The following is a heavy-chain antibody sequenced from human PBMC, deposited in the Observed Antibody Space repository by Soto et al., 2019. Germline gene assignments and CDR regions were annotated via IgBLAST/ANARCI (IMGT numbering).Heavy chain of an antibody. V-gene: IGHV3-30*18. D-gene: IGHD3-3*01. CDR3: AKSGQEWSRSTDY. CDR2: LSSDESNT. CDR1: GFTFGDFG. J-gene: IGHJ4*02. Sequence: QVQLVESGGGVVQPGRSLRLSCLASGFTFGDFGMHWVRQAPGKGLEWVAALSSDESNTYYADSVKGRFNISRDISKNTLYLQINSLRPEDTAVYFWAKSGQEWSRSTDYCSQGTLVNVSS.